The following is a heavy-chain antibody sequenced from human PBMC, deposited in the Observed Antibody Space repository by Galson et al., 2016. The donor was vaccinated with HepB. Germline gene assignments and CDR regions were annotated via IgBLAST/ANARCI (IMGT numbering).Heavy chain of an antibody. CDR2: IDPSDSYT. Sequence: QSGAEVTKPGESLKISCKASGYVLTAYWISWVRQMPGKGLEWMGRIDPSDSYTNYSPSFQGHVTISADKSIGTAYVQWSSLEASDTAVYYCAKHGVDSSADFDFWGQGTLVTVSS. V-gene: IGHV5-10-1*01. CDR1: GYVLTAYW. D-gene: IGHD5-18*01. CDR3: AKHGVDSSADFDF. J-gene: IGHJ4*02.